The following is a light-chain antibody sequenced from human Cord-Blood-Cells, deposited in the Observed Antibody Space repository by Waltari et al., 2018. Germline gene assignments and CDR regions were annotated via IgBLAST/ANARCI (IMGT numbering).Light chain of an antibody. J-gene: IGLJ3*02. CDR1: SSDVGSYNL. Sequence: QSALTQPASVSGSPGQSITLSCTGTSSDVGSYNLVSGYQQHPGKAPKLMIYEGSKRPAGVCSRFAGTESGNTASLTISGRQAEDEADYYCCSYAGSSTWVFGGWTKLTVL. CDR2: EGS. CDR3: CSYAGSSTWV. V-gene: IGLV2-23*01.